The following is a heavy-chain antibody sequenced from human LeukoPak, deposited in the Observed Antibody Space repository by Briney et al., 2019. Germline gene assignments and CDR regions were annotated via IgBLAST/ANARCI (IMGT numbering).Heavy chain of an antibody. CDR3: TTARPYWWELHVFDY. V-gene: IGHV3-15*01. J-gene: IGHJ4*02. CDR2: IKSKTDGGTT. CDR1: GFTFSNAW. D-gene: IGHD1-26*01. Sequence: PGGSLRLSCAASGFTFSNAWMSWVRQAPGKGLEWVGRIKSKTDGGTTDYAAPVKGRFTISRDDSKNTLYLQMNSLKTEDTAVYYCTTARPYWWELHVFDYWGQGTLVTVSS.